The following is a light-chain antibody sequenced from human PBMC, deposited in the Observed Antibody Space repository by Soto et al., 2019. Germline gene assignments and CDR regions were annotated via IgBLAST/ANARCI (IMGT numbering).Light chain of an antibody. CDR1: QGISSY. CDR3: QQYYSSFT. CDR2: AAS. Sequence: AIRMTQSPSSFSASTGDRVTITCRASQGISSYLAWYQQKPGKAPKLLIYAASTLQSGVPSRFSGSGSGTDFTLTISFLQSEDFATYYCQQYYSSFTFGPGTKVDIK. J-gene: IGKJ3*01. V-gene: IGKV1-8*01.